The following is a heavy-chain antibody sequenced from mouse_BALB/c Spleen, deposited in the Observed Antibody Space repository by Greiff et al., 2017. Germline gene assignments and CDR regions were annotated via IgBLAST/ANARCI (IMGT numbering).Heavy chain of an antibody. CDR1: GFTFSSFG. Sequence: EVKVEESGGGLVQPGGSRKLSCAASGFTFSSFGMHWVRQAPEKGLEWVAYISSGSSTIYYADTVKGRFTISRDNPKNTLFLQMTSLRSEDTAMYYCARHGSSQGWFAYWGQGTLVTVSA. D-gene: IGHD1-1*01. J-gene: IGHJ3*01. V-gene: IGHV5-17*02. CDR2: ISSGSSTI. CDR3: ARHGSSQGWFAY.